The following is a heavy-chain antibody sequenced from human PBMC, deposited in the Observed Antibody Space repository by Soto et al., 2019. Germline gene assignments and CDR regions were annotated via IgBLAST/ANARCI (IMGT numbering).Heavy chain of an antibody. Sequence: SETLSLTCSVYGGSFSGYYWSWIRQPPGKGLEWIGEINHSGSTNYNPSLKSRVTISVDTSKNQFSLKLSSVTAADTAVYYCAREVVTAIGGFDYWGQGTLVTVS. V-gene: IGHV4-34*01. J-gene: IGHJ4*02. CDR2: INHSGST. D-gene: IGHD2-21*02. CDR3: AREVVTAIGGFDY. CDR1: GGSFSGYY.